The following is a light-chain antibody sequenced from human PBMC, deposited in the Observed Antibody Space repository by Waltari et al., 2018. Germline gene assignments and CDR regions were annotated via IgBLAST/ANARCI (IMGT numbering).Light chain of an antibody. CDR3: SSYTSSDTLL. CDR1: SSDIGGYAF. J-gene: IGLJ2*01. Sequence: QSALTQPASVSGPPGQSITISCTGTSSDIGGYAFVSWYQQHPGKVPKLMIYDVNKRPSGVSNRFSGSKSGNTASLTISGLQADDEANYYCSSYTSSDTLLFGGGTQLTVL. CDR2: DVN. V-gene: IGLV2-14*03.